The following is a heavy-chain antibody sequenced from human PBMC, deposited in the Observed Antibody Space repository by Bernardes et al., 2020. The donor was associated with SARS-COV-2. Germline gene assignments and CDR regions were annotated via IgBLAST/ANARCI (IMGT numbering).Heavy chain of an antibody. CDR2: INPNSGGT. Sequence: ASVKVSCKASGYTFTGYYMHWVRQAPGQGLEWMGWINPNSGGTNYAQKFQGRVTMTRDTSISTAYMELSRLRSDDTAVYYCARDGEEIAARAGGYYYYMDVWGKGTTVTVSS. V-gene: IGHV1-2*02. D-gene: IGHD6-6*01. CDR1: GYTFTGYY. J-gene: IGHJ6*03. CDR3: ARDGEEIAARAGGYYYYMDV.